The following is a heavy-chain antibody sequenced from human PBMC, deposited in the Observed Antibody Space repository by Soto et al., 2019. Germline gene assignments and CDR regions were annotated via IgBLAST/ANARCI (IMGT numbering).Heavy chain of an antibody. CDR2: LYSSGKT. D-gene: IGHD3-16*02. CDR3: ATLILDFHQHFEY. J-gene: IGHJ4*02. CDR1: GVSFIRSVYY. Sequence: LSVTFTFSGVSFIRSVYYGGLIRQPPGKGLEWIGSLYSSGKTYRNPSLKSRVTMSDETSKNQLSLRLSSVTAADTAVYYCATLILDFHQHFEYRGQGTLV. V-gene: IGHV4-39*01.